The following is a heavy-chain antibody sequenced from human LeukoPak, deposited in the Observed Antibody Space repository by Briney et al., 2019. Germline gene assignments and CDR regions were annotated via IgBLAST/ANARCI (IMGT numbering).Heavy chain of an antibody. J-gene: IGHJ1*01. V-gene: IGHV3-7*01. CDR2: INPDGRDK. CDR3: TSWGDTPAEYFQR. Sequence: GGSLRLSCVVSGFTFNKCWMNWVRQAPGKGLEWVAHINPDGRDKYYVDSVKGRFTISRDNAENSLHLQMNSLRVEDTAVYYCTSWGDTPAEYFQRWGQGTLVTVSS. D-gene: IGHD2-21*02. CDR1: GFTFNKCW.